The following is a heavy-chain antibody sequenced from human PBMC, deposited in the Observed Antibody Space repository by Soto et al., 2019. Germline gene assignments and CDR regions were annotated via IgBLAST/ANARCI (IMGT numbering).Heavy chain of an antibody. V-gene: IGHV2-5*02. CDR2: IYWDDDK. J-gene: IGHJ5*02. CDR3: AHIPNYYQYDWFDP. D-gene: IGHD3-16*01. CDR1: GFSLTTRGVG. Sequence: SGPTLVNPTQTLTLTCTFSGFSLTTRGVGVGWIRQPPGKALECLALIYWDDDKRYSPSLQSRLSITKDTSKNQVVLTMTSVDPVDTATYYCAHIPNYYQYDWFDPWGQGTLVTVSS.